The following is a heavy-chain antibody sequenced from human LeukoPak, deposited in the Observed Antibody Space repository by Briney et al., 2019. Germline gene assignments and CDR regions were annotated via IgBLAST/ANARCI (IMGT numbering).Heavy chain of an antibody. CDR1: GGSISSSSYF. Sequence: SETLSLTCTVSGGSISSSSYFWGWIRQPPGKGLEWIGSIYYSGSTYYNPSLKSRVTISVDTSKNQFSLKLSSVTAADTAVYYCARVRPYGDDAFDIWGQGTMVTVSS. D-gene: IGHD3-10*01. CDR3: ARVRPYGDDAFDI. J-gene: IGHJ3*02. V-gene: IGHV4-39*07. CDR2: IYYSGST.